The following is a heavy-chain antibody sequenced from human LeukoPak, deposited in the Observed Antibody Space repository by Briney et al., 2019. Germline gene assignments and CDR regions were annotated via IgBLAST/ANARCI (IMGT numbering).Heavy chain of an antibody. J-gene: IGHJ6*02. D-gene: IGHD3-22*01. V-gene: IGHV4-34*01. Sequence: AETLSLTCAVYGGSFNGYYWRWTRQPPGKGLEWIGEINHSGSTNYNPSLKSRVTISVDTSKNQFSLKLSSVTAADTAVYYCARGPYYDSSGPPPDYYGMDVWGQGTTVTVSS. CDR3: ARGPYYDSSGPPPDYYGMDV. CDR2: INHSGST. CDR1: GGSFNGYY.